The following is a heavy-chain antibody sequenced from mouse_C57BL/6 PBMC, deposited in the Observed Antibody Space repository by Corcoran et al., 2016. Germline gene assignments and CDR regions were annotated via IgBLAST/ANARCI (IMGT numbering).Heavy chain of an antibody. D-gene: IGHD2-1*01. CDR2: ISYDGSN. V-gene: IGHV3-6*01. J-gene: IGHJ4*01. CDR3: AREGIYYGNYYAMDY. CDR1: GYSITSGYY. Sequence: DVQLQESGPGLVKPSQSLSLTCSVTGYSITSGYYWNWIRQFPGNKLEWMGYISYDGSNNYNPSLKNRISITRDTSKNQFFLKLNSVTTEDTATYYCAREGIYYGNYYAMDYWGQGTSVTVSS.